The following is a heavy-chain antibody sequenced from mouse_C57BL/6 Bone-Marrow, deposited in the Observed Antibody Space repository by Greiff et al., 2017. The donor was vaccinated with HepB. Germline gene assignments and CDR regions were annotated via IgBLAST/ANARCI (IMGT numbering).Heavy chain of an antibody. V-gene: IGHV5-16*01. CDR3: AREVYYDYSYWYFDV. Sequence: EVKLMESEGGLVQPGSSMKLSCTASGFTFSDYYMAWVRQVPEKGLEWVANINYDGSSTYYLDSLKSRFIISRDNAKNILYLQMSSLKSEDTATYYCAREVYYDYSYWYFDVWGTGTTVTVSS. D-gene: IGHD2-4*01. CDR2: INYDGSST. CDR1: GFTFSDYY. J-gene: IGHJ1*03.